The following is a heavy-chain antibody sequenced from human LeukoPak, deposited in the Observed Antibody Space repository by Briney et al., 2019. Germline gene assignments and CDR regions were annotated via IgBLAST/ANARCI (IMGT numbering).Heavy chain of an antibody. V-gene: IGHV4-39*01. J-gene: IGHJ4*02. CDR1: GGSISSSSYY. D-gene: IGHD3-10*01. Sequence: PSETLSLTCTVSGGSISSSSYYWGWIRQPPGKGLEYIGSIYYSGSTYYNPSLKSRVTISVDTSKNQFSLKLSSVTAADTAVYYCARQSLWFGELKYYFDYWGQGTLVTVSS. CDR2: IYYSGST. CDR3: ARQSLWFGELKYYFDY.